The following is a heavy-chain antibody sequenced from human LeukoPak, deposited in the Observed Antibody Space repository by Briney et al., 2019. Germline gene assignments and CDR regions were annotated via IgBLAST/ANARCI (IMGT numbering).Heavy chain of an antibody. J-gene: IGHJ6*03. CDR1: AYSISSGYY. CDR3: ARVRDFSYYMDV. D-gene: IGHD3-3*01. CDR2: IFHSGDS. Sequence: SETLSPTCTVSAYSISSGYYWGWIRQPPGKGLEWIGSIFHSGDSYYDPSLKSRVTISVDTSKNQFSLKLSSVTAADTAVYYCARVRDFSYYMDVWGKGTTIAVPS. V-gene: IGHV4-38-2*02.